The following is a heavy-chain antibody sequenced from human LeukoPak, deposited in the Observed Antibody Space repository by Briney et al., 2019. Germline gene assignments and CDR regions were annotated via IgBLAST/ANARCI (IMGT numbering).Heavy chain of an antibody. J-gene: IGHJ6*02. V-gene: IGHV3-30*18. CDR3: AKRGGGYSYGYYYYYGMDV. D-gene: IGHD5-18*01. CDR2: ISYDGSNK. CDR1: GFTLSSYG. Sequence: PGRSLRLSCAASGFTLSSYGMHWVRQAPGKGLEWVVVISYDGSNKYYADSVKGRFTISRDNSKNTLYLQMNSLRAEDTAVYYCAKRGGGYSYGYYYYYGMDVWGQGTTVTVSS.